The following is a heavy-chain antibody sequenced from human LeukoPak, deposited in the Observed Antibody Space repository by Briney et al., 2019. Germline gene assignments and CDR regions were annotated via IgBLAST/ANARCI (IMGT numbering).Heavy chain of an antibody. CDR3: ARDRGDGYTLIAGW. D-gene: IGHD5-24*01. J-gene: IGHJ4*02. V-gene: IGHV3-21*01. CDR1: GFIFSTYG. CDR2: ISRSSRYI. Sequence: PGGSLRLSCAASGFIFSTYGINWVRRAPGKGLEWVSSISRSSRYIYYADSVKGRFTISRDDAKNSLYLQMNSLRAEGTAVYYCARDRGDGYTLIAGWWGQGTLVTVSS.